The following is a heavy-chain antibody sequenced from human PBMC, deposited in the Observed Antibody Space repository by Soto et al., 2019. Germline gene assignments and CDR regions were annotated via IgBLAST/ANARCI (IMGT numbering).Heavy chain of an antibody. Sequence: SETLSLTWNVSGGSITTAGYSWSWIRQPPGKALEWIGYVYHTGNAYPKPSLKSRVTISLDRSKNQFSLKMTSVTAADTALYYFARASASSMLRGVIINWGQGTQVTVAS. V-gene: IGHV4-30-2*01. CDR1: GGSITTAGYS. CDR2: VYHTGNA. J-gene: IGHJ4*02. D-gene: IGHD3-10*01. CDR3: ARASASSMLRGVIIN.